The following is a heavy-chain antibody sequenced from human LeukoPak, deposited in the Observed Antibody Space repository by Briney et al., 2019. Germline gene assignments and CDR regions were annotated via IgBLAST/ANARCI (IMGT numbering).Heavy chain of an antibody. V-gene: IGHV3-23*01. CDR3: VRRGDASSGWGDHDF. CDR1: GFTFNRNA. J-gene: IGHJ4*02. D-gene: IGHD6-19*01. Sequence: GGSLRLSCAASGFTFNRNAISWVRQAPGKGLEWVSTIGGSGDKTFYADSVKGRFTISRDNSKNMVHLQMNSLTGEDMALYYCVRRGDASSGWGDHDFWGQGALVTVSS. CDR2: IGGSGDKT.